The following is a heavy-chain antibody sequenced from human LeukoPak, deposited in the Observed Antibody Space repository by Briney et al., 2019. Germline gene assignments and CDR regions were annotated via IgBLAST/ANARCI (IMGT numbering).Heavy chain of an antibody. CDR1: GFTFSSYV. V-gene: IGHV3-23*01. CDR2: ISGSDGKT. CDR3: AKGYYDSSGYYFWFFDY. Sequence: GGSLRLSCAASGFTFSSYVMSWVRQAPGKGLEWVSTISGSDGKTYYADSVKGRFTISRDNSKNTLYLQMNSLRAEDTAVYYCAKGYYDSSGYYFWFFDYWGQGALVTVSS. J-gene: IGHJ4*02. D-gene: IGHD3-22*01.